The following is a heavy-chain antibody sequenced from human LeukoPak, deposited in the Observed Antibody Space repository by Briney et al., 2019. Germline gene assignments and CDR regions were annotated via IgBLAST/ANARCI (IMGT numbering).Heavy chain of an antibody. Sequence: ESGPTLVNPTETLTLTCSFSGFSLSTTGVGVGWIRQPPGKALEWLAFIYWNDDKYYSPSLRSRLTITKDTSKNQVVLTVTNMDPMDTATYYCARRRGIVEAVQTRFDPWGQGTLVTVSS. V-gene: IGHV2-5*01. CDR1: GFSLSTTGVG. D-gene: IGHD2/OR15-2a*01. J-gene: IGHJ5*02. CDR2: IYWNDDK. CDR3: ARRRGIVEAVQTRFDP.